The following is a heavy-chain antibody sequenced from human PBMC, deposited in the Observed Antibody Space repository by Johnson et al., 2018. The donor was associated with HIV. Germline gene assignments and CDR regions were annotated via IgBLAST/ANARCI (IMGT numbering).Heavy chain of an antibody. Sequence: VQLVESGGGLVQPGGSLRLSCAASGFTFSSYWMSWVRQAPGKGLEWVANIKQDGSEKYYVDSVKGRFTISRDNAKNSLYLQMNSLRVEDTAVYYCAREVAAVGDAFDIWGQGTMVTVSS. V-gene: IGHV3-7*01. D-gene: IGHD6-13*01. CDR1: GFTFSSYW. J-gene: IGHJ3*02. CDR3: AREVAAVGDAFDI. CDR2: IKQDGSEK.